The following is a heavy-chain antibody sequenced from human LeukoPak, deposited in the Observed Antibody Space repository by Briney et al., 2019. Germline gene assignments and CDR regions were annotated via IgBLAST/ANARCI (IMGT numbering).Heavy chain of an antibody. J-gene: IGHJ4*02. D-gene: IGHD3-22*01. CDR1: GFTFSSYA. V-gene: IGHV3-23*01. CDR2: ISGSGGST. Sequence: PGGSLRLSCAASGFTFSSYAMSWVRQAPGKGLEWVSAISGSGGSTYYADSVKGRFTISRDNSKNTLYLQMNSLRAEDTAVYYCAKDLHGYYYDSSGYYLDYWGQGTLVTVSS. CDR3: AKDLHGYYYDSSGYYLDY.